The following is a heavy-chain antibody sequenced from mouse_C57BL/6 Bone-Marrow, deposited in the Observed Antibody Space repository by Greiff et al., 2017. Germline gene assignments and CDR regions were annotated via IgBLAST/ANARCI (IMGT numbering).Heavy chain of an antibody. CDR1: GYTFTSYG. CDR3: AREVYYYGSSPYYYAMDY. Sequence: QVQLQQSGAELARPGASVKLSCKASGYTFTSYGISWVKQRTGQGLEWIGEIYPRSGNTYYNEKFKGKATLTADKSSSTAYMELRSLTSEYSAVYFCAREVYYYGSSPYYYAMDYWGQGTSVTVSS. V-gene: IGHV1-81*01. D-gene: IGHD1-1*01. J-gene: IGHJ4*01. CDR2: IYPRSGNT.